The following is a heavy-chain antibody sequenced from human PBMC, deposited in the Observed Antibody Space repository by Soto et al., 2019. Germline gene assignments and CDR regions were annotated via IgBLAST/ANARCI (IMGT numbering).Heavy chain of an antibody. CDR1: GGSISSGDYY. Sequence: QVQLQESGPGLVKPSQTLSLTCTVSGGSISSGDYYWSWIRQPPGKGLEWIGYIYNSGSTYYNPSLKSRVIMSVDMSKNQFSLKLTSVTAADTAVYYCARDLLLWFGELSTRSRKDVWGQGTTVTVSS. CDR2: IYNSGST. CDR3: ARDLLLWFGELSTRSRKDV. J-gene: IGHJ6*02. D-gene: IGHD3-10*01. V-gene: IGHV4-30-4*01.